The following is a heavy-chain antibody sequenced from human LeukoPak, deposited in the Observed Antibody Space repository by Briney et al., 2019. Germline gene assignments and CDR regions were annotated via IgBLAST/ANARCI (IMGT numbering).Heavy chain of an antibody. CDR2: IKQDGSEK. CDR3: AGTVAGMTGAFDI. D-gene: IGHD6-19*01. J-gene: IGHJ3*02. CDR1: GFTFSSYW. Sequence: PGGSLRLSCAASGFTFSSYWMSWVRQAPGKGLEWVANIKQDGSEKYYVDSVKGRFTISRDNAKNSLYLQMNSLRAEDTAVYYCAGTVAGMTGAFDIWGQGTMVTASS. V-gene: IGHV3-7*01.